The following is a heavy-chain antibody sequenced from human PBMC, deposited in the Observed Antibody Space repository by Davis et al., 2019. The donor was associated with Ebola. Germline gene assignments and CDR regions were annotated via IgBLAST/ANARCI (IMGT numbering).Heavy chain of an antibody. CDR3: AGIAARRVIYYYGMDV. V-gene: IGHV3-48*02. CDR1: GFTFSSYS. D-gene: IGHD6-6*01. Sequence: GESLKISCAASGFTFSSYSMNWVRQAPGKGLEWVSYISSSSSTIYYADSVKGRFTISRDNAKNSLYLQMNSLRDEDTAVYYCAGIAARRVIYYYGMDVWGQGTTVTVSS. CDR2: ISSSSSTI. J-gene: IGHJ6*02.